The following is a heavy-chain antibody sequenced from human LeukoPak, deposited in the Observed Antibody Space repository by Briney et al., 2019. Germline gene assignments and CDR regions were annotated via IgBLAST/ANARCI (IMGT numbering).Heavy chain of an antibody. CDR2: INHSGST. J-gene: IGHJ4*02. CDR3: ARGTNSSSWYAIFDY. Sequence: GSLRLSCAASGFTFTNFAMAWVRQPPGKGLEWIGEINHSGSTNYNPSLKSRVTISVDTSKNQFSLKLSSVTAADTAVYYCARGTNSSSWYAIFDYWGQGTLVTVSS. CDR1: GFTFTNFA. D-gene: IGHD6-13*01. V-gene: IGHV4-34*01.